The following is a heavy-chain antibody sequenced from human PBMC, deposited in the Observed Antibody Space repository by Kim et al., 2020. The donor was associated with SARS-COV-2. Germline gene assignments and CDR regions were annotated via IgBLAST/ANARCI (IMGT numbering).Heavy chain of an antibody. CDR3: ARTGDGHNPPPCY. D-gene: IGHD1-26*01. V-gene: IGHV4-34*01. J-gene: IGHJ4*02. CDR1: VGSFSGYF. CDR2: INHSGDT. Sequence: SETLSLTCAVYVGSFSGYFWSWIRRPPGKGLEWIGEINHSGDTNYNASLRSRVTISVDTSKNQFSLKLSSVTAADTAIYYCARTGDGHNPPPCYRGRGT.